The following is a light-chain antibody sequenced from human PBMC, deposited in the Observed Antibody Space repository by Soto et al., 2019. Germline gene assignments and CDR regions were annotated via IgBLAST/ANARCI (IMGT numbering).Light chain of an antibody. V-gene: IGKV3-15*01. J-gene: IGKJ1*01. CDR1: QSVSSN. CDR2: GTS. Sequence: EIVMTQSPATLSVSPGERATLSCRASQSVSSNLAWYQQKPGQAPRLLIYGTSTRATDIPDRFSGSSSGAEFTLTISSRQCGHFAVYYCQDYNNWPRTFGQGTKVVT. CDR3: QDYNNWPRT.